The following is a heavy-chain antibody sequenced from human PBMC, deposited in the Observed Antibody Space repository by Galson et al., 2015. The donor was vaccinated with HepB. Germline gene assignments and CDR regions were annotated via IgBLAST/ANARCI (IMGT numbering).Heavy chain of an antibody. V-gene: IGHV3-30*04. J-gene: IGHJ6*02. CDR2: ISYDATKK. CDR3: ARDLYSYAADYYYHNGLDV. Sequence: SLRLSCAASGFTFSNYAMHWVRQTPGKGLEWVAVISYDATKKYYIDAVKGRFSISRDNSKGTVYLQMSSLRAEDTAVYYCARDLYSYAADYYYHNGLDVWGQETTVTVSS. CDR1: GFTFSNYA. D-gene: IGHD3-22*01.